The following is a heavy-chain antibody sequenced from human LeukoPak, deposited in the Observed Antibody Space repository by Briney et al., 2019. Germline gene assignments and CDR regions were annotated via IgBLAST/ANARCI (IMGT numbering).Heavy chain of an antibody. CDR3: ARFWTSWGGPAAMGYFDY. V-gene: IGHV4-4*07. J-gene: IGHJ4*02. D-gene: IGHD2-2*01. CDR2: IYTSGST. CDR1: GGSISSYY. Sequence: PSETLSLTCTVSGGSISSYYWSWIRQPAGKGLEWIGRIYTSGSTNYNPSLKSRVTMSVDTSKNQFSLKLSSVTAADTAVYYCARFWTSWGGPAAMGYFDYWGQGTLVTVSS.